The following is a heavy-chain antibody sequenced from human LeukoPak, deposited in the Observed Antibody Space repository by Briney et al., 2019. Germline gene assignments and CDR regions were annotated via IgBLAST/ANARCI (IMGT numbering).Heavy chain of an antibody. Sequence: PGGSLRLSCAASGFTFSSYSMNWVRQAPGKGLEWVSSISSSSSYIYYADSVKGRFTISRDNAKNSLYLQMNSLRAEDTAVYYCAKDLWSGSQSGIYWYWGQGTLVTVSS. CDR3: AKDLWSGSQSGIYWY. J-gene: IGHJ4*02. CDR2: ISSSSSYI. D-gene: IGHD1-26*01. CDR1: GFTFSSYS. V-gene: IGHV3-21*01.